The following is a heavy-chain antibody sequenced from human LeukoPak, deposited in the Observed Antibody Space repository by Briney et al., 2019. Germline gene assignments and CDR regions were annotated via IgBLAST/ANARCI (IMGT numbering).Heavy chain of an antibody. J-gene: IGHJ4*02. CDR1: GFTYSHYA. D-gene: IGHD3-16*01. CDR2: ISAGGTRT. Sequence: PGGSLRLSCVAAGFTYSHYAMTWVRRPPGKGLEWVSTISAGGTRTYYADSVQGRFTISRDNSRNMLFLQLNSLRPEDAALYYCVKVLRTYLDYWGQGTLVTVSS. CDR3: VKVLRTYLDY. V-gene: IGHV3-23*01.